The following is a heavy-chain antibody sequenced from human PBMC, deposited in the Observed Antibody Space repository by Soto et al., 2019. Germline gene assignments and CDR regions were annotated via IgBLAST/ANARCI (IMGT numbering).Heavy chain of an antibody. CDR3: ARDLLYSSGWFSYYYYGMDV. V-gene: IGHV1-3*01. CDR1: GYTFTSYA. D-gene: IGHD6-13*01. J-gene: IGHJ6*02. Sequence: QVQLVQSGAEVKKPGASVKVSCKASGYTFTSYAMHWVRQAPGQRLEWMGWINAGNGNTKYSQKFQGRVTITRDTSASTAYMELSSLRSEDTAVYYCARDLLYSSGWFSYYYYGMDVWGQGTTVTVSS. CDR2: INAGNGNT.